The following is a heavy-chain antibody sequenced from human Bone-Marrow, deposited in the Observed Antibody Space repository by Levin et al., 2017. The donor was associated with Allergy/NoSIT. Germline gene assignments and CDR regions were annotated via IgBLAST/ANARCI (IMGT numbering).Heavy chain of an antibody. CDR3: ARDRSIYCTGGVCFSGGGA. D-gene: IGHD2-8*02. CDR2: ISSSGSTI. V-gene: IGHV3-48*03. J-gene: IGHJ5*02. Sequence: GGSLRLSCAASGFTFSSYEMNWVRQAPGKGLEWVSYISSSGSTIYYADSVKGRFTISRDNAKNSLYLQMNSLRAEDTAVYYCARDRSIYCTGGVCFSGGGAWGQGTLVTVSS. CDR1: GFTFSSYE.